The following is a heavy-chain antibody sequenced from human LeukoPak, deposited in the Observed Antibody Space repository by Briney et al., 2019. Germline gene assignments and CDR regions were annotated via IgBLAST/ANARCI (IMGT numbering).Heavy chain of an antibody. V-gene: IGHV4-34*01. J-gene: IGHJ5*02. CDR1: GGSFSGYY. CDR3: ARHTRIAATGIWYNWFDP. Sequence: KPSETLSPTCAVYGGSFSGYYWSWIRQPPGKGLEWIGEINHSGSTNYNPSLKSRVTISVDTSKNHFSLKLSSVTAADTAVYYCARHTRIAATGIWYNWFDPWGQGTLVTVSS. CDR2: INHSGST. D-gene: IGHD6-13*01.